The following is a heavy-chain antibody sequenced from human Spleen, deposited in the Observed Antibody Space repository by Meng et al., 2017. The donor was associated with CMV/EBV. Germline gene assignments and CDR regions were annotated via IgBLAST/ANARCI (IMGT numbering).Heavy chain of an antibody. CDR2: ISKSGTK. CDR1: GFTLPSYD. D-gene: IGHD1/OR15-1a*01. CDR3: ATEHHIPSAAFDV. Sequence: GESLKIYCAVSGFTLPSYDLNWVRQAPGKGLEWISFISKSGTKSYVDSVKGRFTISRDNVKSSLYLQMNSCRPEDTAVYYCATEHHIPSAAFDVWGQGTMVTVSS. J-gene: IGHJ3*01. V-gene: IGHV3-69-1*01.